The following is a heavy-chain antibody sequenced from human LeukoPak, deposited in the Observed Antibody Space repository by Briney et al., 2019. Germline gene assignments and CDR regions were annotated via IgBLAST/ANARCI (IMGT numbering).Heavy chain of an antibody. V-gene: IGHV3-66*01. CDR1: GFTVSSNY. J-gene: IGHJ6*02. Sequence: PGGSLRLSCAASGFTVSSNYMSWVRQAPGEGLEWVSVIYSGGSTYYADSVKGRFTISRDNSKNTLYLQMNSLRAEDTAVYYCARSTVTTAYGMDVGGQGTTVTVSS. CDR3: ARSTVTTAYGMDV. CDR2: IYSGGST. D-gene: IGHD4-17*01.